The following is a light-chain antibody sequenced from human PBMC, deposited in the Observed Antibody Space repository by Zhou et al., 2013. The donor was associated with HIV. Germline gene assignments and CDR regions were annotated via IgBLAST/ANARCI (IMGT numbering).Light chain of an antibody. Sequence: DIQMTQSPSPMSTSIGARVTISCWADQNIENFVNWYQVRPGTAPQLLISSASILESGVPRRFAGGGFGAEFTLTITNVRPDDLATYYCQQSYSTPPTFGQGTRLDI. V-gene: IGKV1-39*01. J-gene: IGKJ5*01. CDR1: QNIENF. CDR2: SAS. CDR3: QQSYSTPPT.